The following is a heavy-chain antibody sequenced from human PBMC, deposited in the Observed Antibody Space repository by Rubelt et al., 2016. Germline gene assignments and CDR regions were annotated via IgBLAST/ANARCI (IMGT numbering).Heavy chain of an antibody. Sequence: VHLVESGGGLVQPGGSLRLSCAASGFTVSSNYMSWVRQAPGKGLEWVSVIYSGGTTYYADSVKGRFTISRDNSKNTLHLQMNNLRAEDTAVYYCGRGLGLELCNWGQGTLVTVSS. V-gene: IGHV3-66*01. CDR1: GFTVSSNY. CDR2: IYSGGTT. CDR3: GRGLGLELCN. J-gene: IGHJ4*02. D-gene: IGHD1-7*01.